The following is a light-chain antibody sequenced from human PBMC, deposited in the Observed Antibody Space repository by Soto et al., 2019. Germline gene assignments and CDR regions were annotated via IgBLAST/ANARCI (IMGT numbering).Light chain of an antibody. J-gene: IGKJ3*01. CDR1: QSINTN. CDR2: AAS. Sequence: DIEMTQAPSSLSASVGGTVTITCRASQSINTNLNWYQHKVGEAPKLLIYAASSLQSGVPSRFSGSGSGTHFTLTISSLQPEDFATYYCQQSYDNLTFGPGTKVDIK. V-gene: IGKV1-39*01. CDR3: QQSYDNLT.